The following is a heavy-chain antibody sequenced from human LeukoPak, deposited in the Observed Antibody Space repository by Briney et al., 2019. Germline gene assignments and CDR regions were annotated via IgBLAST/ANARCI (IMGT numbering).Heavy chain of an antibody. Sequence: GGSLRLSCAASGFTFSSYSMNWVRQAPGRGLEWVSSISSSSSYIYYADSVKGRFTISRDNAKNSLYLQMNSLRAEDTAVYYCARRATTERGHSYGLDYWGQGTLVTVSS. CDR3: ARRATTERGHSYGLDY. V-gene: IGHV3-21*01. D-gene: IGHD5-18*01. J-gene: IGHJ4*02. CDR1: GFTFSSYS. CDR2: ISSSSSYI.